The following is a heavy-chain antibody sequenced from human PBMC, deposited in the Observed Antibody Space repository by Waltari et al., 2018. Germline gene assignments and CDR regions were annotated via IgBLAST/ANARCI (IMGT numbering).Heavy chain of an antibody. V-gene: IGHV3-21*01. CDR3: ARDRAVVTPYCYFDL. CDR1: GFTFSRFS. J-gene: IGHJ2*01. D-gene: IGHD2-21*02. Sequence: EVQLVESGGGLVKPGGSLRLSCAVSGFTFSRFSMNWVRQAPGKGVGWVSSISSSSSYIYYADSVKDRVTISRDNGKNSLYLQMNSLRAEDTAVYYCARDRAVVTPYCYFDLWGRGTLGTVSS. CDR2: ISSSSSYI.